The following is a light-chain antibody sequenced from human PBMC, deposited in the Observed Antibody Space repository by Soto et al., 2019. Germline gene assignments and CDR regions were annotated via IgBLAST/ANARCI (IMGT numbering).Light chain of an antibody. J-gene: IGKJ5*01. CDR2: AAS. CDR3: QKAASFPIT. Sequence: IHMTQSPSSVSACVGYRFTITCGASQGISSWLAWYQQKPGKAPKLLIYAASSLQSGVQSRFSGSGSGTDFTLTIRSMQPEDFATYYCQKAASFPITGGNGTRREIK. CDR1: QGISSW. V-gene: IGKV1-12*01.